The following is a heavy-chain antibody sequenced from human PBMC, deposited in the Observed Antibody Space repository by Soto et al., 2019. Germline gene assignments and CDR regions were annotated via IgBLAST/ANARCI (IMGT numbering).Heavy chain of an antibody. Sequence: SVKVSCNAAGGTVSSYAIRWVRQTPGQGLEWMGGIIPIFGTANYAQKFQGRVTITTDESTSTAYMELSSLRSEDTAVYYCARDNTGYSSGWYSVWGQGTLVTVS. CDR2: IIPIFGTA. J-gene: IGHJ4*02. CDR1: GGTVSSYA. D-gene: IGHD6-19*01. CDR3: ARDNTGYSSGWYSV. V-gene: IGHV1-69*05.